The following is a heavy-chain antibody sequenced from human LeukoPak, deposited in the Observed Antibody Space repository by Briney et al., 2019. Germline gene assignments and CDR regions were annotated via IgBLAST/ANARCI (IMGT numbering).Heavy chain of an antibody. CDR2: IYYSGSI. Sequence: SDTLSLTCAVSGFSISSSNWWGWIRQPPGKGLEWIGHIYYSGSIHYNPSLKSRVSMSVDTSKNQFSLKLSSVTAADTAVYYCARSLNWFDPWGQGTLVTVSS. V-gene: IGHV4-28*05. J-gene: IGHJ5*02. CDR3: ARSLNWFDP. CDR1: GFSISSSNW.